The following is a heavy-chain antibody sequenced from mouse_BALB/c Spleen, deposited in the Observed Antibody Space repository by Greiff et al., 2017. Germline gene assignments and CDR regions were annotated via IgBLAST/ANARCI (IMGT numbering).Heavy chain of an antibody. CDR1: GFTFTDYY. V-gene: IGHV7-3*02. CDR2: IRNKANGYTT. Sequence: EVQLVESGGGLVQPGGSLRLSCATSGFTFTDYYMSWVRQPPGKALEWLGFIRNKANGYTTEYSASVKGRFTISRDNSQSILYLQMNTLRAEDSATYYCARLYYAMDYWGQGTSVTVSS. J-gene: IGHJ4*01. CDR3: ARLYYAMDY.